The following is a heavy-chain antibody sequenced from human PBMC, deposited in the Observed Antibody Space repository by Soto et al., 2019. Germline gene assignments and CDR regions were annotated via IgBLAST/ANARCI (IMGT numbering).Heavy chain of an antibody. V-gene: IGHV4-61*01. CDR2: IYHGGTT. J-gene: IGHJ4*02. CDR1: GGSLRSGSYY. Sequence: KPSETLSLTCSDSGGSLRSGSYYWAWIRQPPGKGLEWIGYIYHGGTTNYNASLRSRVTMSLDTSKNQFFLKLNSMTASDTAVYYCARDSSGRHDYWGQGTLVTVSS. D-gene: IGHD6-25*01. CDR3: ARDSSGRHDY.